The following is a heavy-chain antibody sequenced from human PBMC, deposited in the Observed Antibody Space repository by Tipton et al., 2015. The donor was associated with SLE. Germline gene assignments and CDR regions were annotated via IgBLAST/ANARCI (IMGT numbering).Heavy chain of an antibody. D-gene: IGHD1-26*01. CDR3: ARDRGPSGSYSLDY. V-gene: IGHV4-61*09. CDR1: GGSISSGSYY. CDR2: IYISGST. J-gene: IGHJ4*02. Sequence: TLSLTCTVSGGSISSGSYYWSWIRQPAGKGLEWIGYIYISGSTKYNPSLKSRVTISVDTSKNQFSLKLSSVTAADTAVYYCARDRGPSGSYSLDYWGQGTLVTVSS.